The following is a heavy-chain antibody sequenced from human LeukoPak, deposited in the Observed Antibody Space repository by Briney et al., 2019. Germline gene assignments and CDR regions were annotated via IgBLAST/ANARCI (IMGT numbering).Heavy chain of an antibody. D-gene: IGHD6-19*01. J-gene: IGHJ4*02. CDR2: ISAYNGNT. CDR3: ARGGPQWLVLRKRFYFGS. CDR1: GYTSTSYG. V-gene: IGHV1-18*01. Sequence: GASVKVSCKASGYTSTSYGISWVRQAPGQGLEWMGWISAYNGNTNYAQKLQGRVTMTTDTSTSTAYMELRSLRSEDTAVYFCARGGPQWLVLRKRFYFGSWGQGTLVTVSS.